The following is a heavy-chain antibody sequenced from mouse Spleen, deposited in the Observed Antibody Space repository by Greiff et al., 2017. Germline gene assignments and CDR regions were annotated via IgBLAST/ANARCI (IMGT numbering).Heavy chain of an antibody. Sequence: VQLQQPGAELVKPGASVKLSCKASGYTFTSYWMQWVKQRPGQGLEWIGEIDPSDSYTNYNQKFKGKATLTVDTSSSTAYMQLSSLTSEDSAVYYCARSATGDWYFDVWGTGTTVTVSS. V-gene: IGHV1-50*01. CDR2: IDPSDSYT. J-gene: IGHJ1*03. CDR1: GYTFTSYW. CDR3: ARSATGDWYFDV. D-gene: IGHD4-1*02.